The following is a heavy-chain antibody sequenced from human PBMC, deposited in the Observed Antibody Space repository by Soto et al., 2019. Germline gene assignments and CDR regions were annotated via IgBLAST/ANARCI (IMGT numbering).Heavy chain of an antibody. J-gene: IGHJ6*02. CDR2: IYYSGST. CDR3: ARQGAPVWRMVRGVHYYYYGMDV. D-gene: IGHD3-10*01. V-gene: IGHV4-39*01. CDR1: GGSISSSSYY. Sequence: QLQLQESGPGLVKPSETLSLTCTVSGGSISSSSYYWGWIRQPPGKGLEWIGSIYYSGSTYYNPSLKSRVTISVDTSKNQFSLKLSSVTAADTAVYYCARQGAPVWRMVRGVHYYYYGMDVWGQGTTVTVSS.